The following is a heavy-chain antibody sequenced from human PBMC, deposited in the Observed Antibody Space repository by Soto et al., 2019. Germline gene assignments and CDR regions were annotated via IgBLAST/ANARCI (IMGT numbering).Heavy chain of an antibody. V-gene: IGHV5-51*01. CDR3: ERPDIRFCNGGSSYHGDTFDI. D-gene: IGHD2-15*01. CDR2: IYPSDSDT. Sequence: GESLKISCKGSGYSFTTSWIAWVRQMPGQGLEWMGIIYPSDSDTRYSPSFQGQVTISADKSISTAYLQWSSLKASDTAMYYFERPDIRFCNGGSSYHGDTFDIWGQGTLVTVSS. CDR1: GYSFTTSW. J-gene: IGHJ3*02.